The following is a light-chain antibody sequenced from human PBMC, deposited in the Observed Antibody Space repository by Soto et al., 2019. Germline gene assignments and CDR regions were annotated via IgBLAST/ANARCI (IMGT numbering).Light chain of an antibody. Sequence: QSVLTQPPSASGTPGQRVTISCSGSDSNVGSNTVNWYQHLPGTAPKLLIYSDNQRPSGVPDRFSGSTSGTSASLAISGLQSDDEADYYCAALDDSLSGKVFGTGTKLTVL. V-gene: IGLV1-44*01. CDR1: DSNVGSNT. CDR3: AALDDSLSGKV. J-gene: IGLJ1*01. CDR2: SDN.